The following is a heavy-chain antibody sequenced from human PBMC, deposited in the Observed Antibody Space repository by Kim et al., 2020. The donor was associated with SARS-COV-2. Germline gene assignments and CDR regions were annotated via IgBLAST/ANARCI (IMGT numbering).Heavy chain of an antibody. V-gene: IGHV4-59*13. D-gene: IGHD3-10*01. CDR1: GGSISSYY. J-gene: IGHJ6*02. CDR2: IYYSGST. CDR3: AIDKRSGGMDV. Sequence: SETLSLTCTVSGGSISSYYWSWIRQPPGKGLEWIGYIYYSGSTNYNPSLKSRVTISVDTSKNQFSLKLSSVTAADTAVYYCAIDKRSGGMDVWGQGTTVTVSS.